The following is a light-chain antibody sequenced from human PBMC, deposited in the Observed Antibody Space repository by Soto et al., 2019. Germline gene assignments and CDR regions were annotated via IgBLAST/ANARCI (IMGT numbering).Light chain of an antibody. Sequence: QSALTHPASVSGSPGQSITISCTGTSSDVGGYNYVSWYQQHPGKAPKLMIYDVSNRPSGVSNRFSDSKSGNTASLTISGLQAEDEADYYCSSYTSSSTLDVVFGGGTQLTVL. CDR3: SSYTSSSTLDVV. V-gene: IGLV2-14*01. J-gene: IGLJ2*01. CDR2: DVS. CDR1: SSDVGGYNY.